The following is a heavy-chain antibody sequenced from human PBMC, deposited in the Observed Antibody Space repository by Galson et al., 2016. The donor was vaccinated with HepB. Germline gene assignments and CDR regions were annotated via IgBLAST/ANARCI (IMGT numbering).Heavy chain of an antibody. Sequence: SLRLSCAASGFTFNDYGMTWVRQAPGKGLEWVSGVNWDGGATGYADSVKGRFTISRDNVRNSLYLQMNSLRAEDTALYYCARGYCISTYCPPHSTHFDYWGQGALVTVSS. J-gene: IGHJ4*02. D-gene: IGHD2-2*01. V-gene: IGHV3-20*04. CDR1: GFTFNDYG. CDR2: VNWDGGAT. CDR3: ARGYCISTYCPPHSTHFDY.